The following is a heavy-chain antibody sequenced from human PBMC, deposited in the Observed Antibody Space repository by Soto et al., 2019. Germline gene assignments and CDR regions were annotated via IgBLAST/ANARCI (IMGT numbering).Heavy chain of an antibody. Sequence: QITLKESGPTLVKPTQTLTLTCTFSGFSLSTGGLGVGWIRQPPGEALEWLALIYWDDDKRYSQSLRSRLTIIKDTSKNQVVLIMTNMDPVDTATYYCVHSRCGGDCLRSYSSHYYYGMDVWGQGTTVTVSS. V-gene: IGHV2-5*02. J-gene: IGHJ6*02. CDR2: IYWDDDK. CDR3: VHSRCGGDCLRSYSSHYYYGMDV. D-gene: IGHD2-21*02. CDR1: GFSLSTGGLG.